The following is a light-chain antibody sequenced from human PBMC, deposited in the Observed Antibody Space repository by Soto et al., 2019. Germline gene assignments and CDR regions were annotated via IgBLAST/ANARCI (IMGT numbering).Light chain of an antibody. V-gene: IGKV3-20*01. CDR1: QSVSSSY. J-gene: IGKJ4*01. CDR2: GAS. CDR3: QHYRTS. Sequence: EIVLTQSPGTLSLSPGERATLSCRASQSVSSSYLAWYQQKPGQAPRQLIYGASSRATGIPDRFSGSGSGTVFTLTITRLEPEDFAGYYCQHYRTSFGGGTRVEIK.